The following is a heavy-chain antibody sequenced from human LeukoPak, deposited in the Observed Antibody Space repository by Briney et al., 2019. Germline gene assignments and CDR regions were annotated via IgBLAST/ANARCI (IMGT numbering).Heavy chain of an antibody. J-gene: IGHJ5*02. CDR2: INHSGST. CDR3: ARHYGP. Sequence: SETLSLTCAVYGGPYSGYYWSWIRQPPGKGLEWIGEINHSGSTNYNPSLKSRVTISVDTSKNQFSLKLNSVTAADTAVYYCARHYGPWGQGTLVTVSS. CDR1: GGPYSGYY. D-gene: IGHD3-16*01. V-gene: IGHV4-34*01.